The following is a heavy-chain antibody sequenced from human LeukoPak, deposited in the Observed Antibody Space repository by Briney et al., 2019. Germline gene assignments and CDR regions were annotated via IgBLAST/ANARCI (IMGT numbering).Heavy chain of an antibody. CDR1: GFTFSSYA. Sequence: GGSLRLSCAASGFTFSSYAMHWVRQAPGKGLEWVAVISYVGSNKYYADSVKGRFTISRDNSKNTLYLQMNSLRAEDTAVYYCASVGVSDYWGQGTLVTVSS. D-gene: IGHD3-10*01. V-gene: IGHV3-30*04. CDR2: ISYVGSNK. CDR3: ASVGVSDY. J-gene: IGHJ4*02.